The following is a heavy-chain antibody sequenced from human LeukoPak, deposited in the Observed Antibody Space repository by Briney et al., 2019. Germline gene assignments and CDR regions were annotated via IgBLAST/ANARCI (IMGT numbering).Heavy chain of an antibody. CDR1: EFTFSNYA. CDR2: ITDSTYRT. Sequence: PGGSLRLSCAASEFTFSNYAMTWVRQAPGKGLQWDSTITDSTYRTYYVESVRGRFTISRANFNNTLYLQMNSLRAEDTAVYYCARAPSEYNGWGPPCYSYGLDVCGQGTTVTVSS. CDR3: ARAPSEYNGWGPPCYSYGLDV. J-gene: IGHJ6*02. V-gene: IGHV3-23*01. D-gene: IGHD6-19*01.